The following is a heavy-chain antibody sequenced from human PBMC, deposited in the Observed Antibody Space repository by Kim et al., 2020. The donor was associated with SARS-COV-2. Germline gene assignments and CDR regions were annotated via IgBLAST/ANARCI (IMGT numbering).Heavy chain of an antibody. CDR1: GFTFSSYS. J-gene: IGHJ3*02. CDR2: ISSSSSYI. Sequence: GGSLRLSCAASGFTFSSYSMNWVRQAPGKGLEWVSSISSSSSYIYYADSVKGRFTISRDNAKNSLYLQMNSLRAEDTAVYYCARVGDYYDSSGYFAFDIWGQGTMFTVSS. D-gene: IGHD3-22*01. V-gene: IGHV3-21*01. CDR3: ARVGDYYDSSGYFAFDI.